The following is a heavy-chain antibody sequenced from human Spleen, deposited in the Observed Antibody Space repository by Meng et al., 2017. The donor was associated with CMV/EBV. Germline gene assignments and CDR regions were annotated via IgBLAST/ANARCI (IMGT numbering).Heavy chain of an antibody. J-gene: IGHJ4*02. CDR3: AREGGNFWSGYYIDS. Sequence: GESLKISCVASGFTFSNYWMHWVRQAPGKGLVWVSRLNYEGRTTNYADSVKGRFTISRDNAKKTVYLQMKSLSAEDTGVYYCAREGGNFWSGYYIDSWGQGTLVTVSS. CDR2: LNYEGRTT. D-gene: IGHD3-3*01. CDR1: GFTFSNYW. V-gene: IGHV3-74*01.